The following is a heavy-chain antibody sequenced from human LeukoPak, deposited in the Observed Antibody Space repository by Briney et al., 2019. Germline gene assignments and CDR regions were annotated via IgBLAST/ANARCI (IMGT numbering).Heavy chain of an antibody. CDR3: AELGITMIGGV. Sequence: GGSLRLSCAASGFTFSDYYMSWIRQAPGKGLEWVSYISSSGSTKYYANSVKGRFTVSRDNARNSVYLQMNSLRAEDTAVYYCAELGITMIGGVWGKGTTVTISS. CDR2: ISSSGSTK. J-gene: IGHJ6*04. CDR1: GFTFSDYY. V-gene: IGHV3-11*04. D-gene: IGHD3-10*02.